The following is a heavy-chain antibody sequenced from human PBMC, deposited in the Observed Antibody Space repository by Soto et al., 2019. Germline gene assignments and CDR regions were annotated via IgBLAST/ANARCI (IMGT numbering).Heavy chain of an antibody. CDR2: ISGSGGDT. CDR3: AKVQDSSNWNFDY. J-gene: IGHJ4*02. D-gene: IGHD6-13*01. Sequence: GGSLRLSCAASRFSFSSYAMSWVRQAPGKGLEWVSSISGSGGDTYNADSVKGRFTISRDNSKNTLYLQMNSLRGEDTAVYYCAKVQDSSNWNFDYWGQGTVVTVSS. V-gene: IGHV3-23*01. CDR1: RFSFSSYA.